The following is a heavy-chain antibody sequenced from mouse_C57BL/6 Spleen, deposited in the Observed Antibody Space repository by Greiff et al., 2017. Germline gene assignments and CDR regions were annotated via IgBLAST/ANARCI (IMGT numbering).Heavy chain of an antibody. CDR1: GYTFTSYW. CDR2: IYPGSGST. J-gene: IGHJ4*01. V-gene: IGHV1-55*01. CDR3: ARGMDDYGSGYSYAMDY. Sequence: QVQLQQSGAELVKPGASVKMSCKASGYTFTSYWITWVKQRPGQGLEWIGDIYPGSGSTNYNEKFKCKATLTVDTSSSTAYMQLSSLTSEDSAVYYCARGMDDYGSGYSYAMDYWGQGTSVTVAS. D-gene: IGHD1-1*01.